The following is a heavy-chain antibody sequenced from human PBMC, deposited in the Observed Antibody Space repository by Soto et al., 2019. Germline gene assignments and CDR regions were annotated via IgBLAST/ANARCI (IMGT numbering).Heavy chain of an antibody. Sequence: ASVKVSCKASGYTFTSYYMHWVRQAPGQGLEWMGIINPSGGSTSYAQKFQGRVTMTRDTSTSTVYMELSSLRSEDTAVYYCARGRCSSTSCYSPFDYWGQGTLVTVSS. CDR3: ARGRCSSTSCYSPFDY. V-gene: IGHV1-46*03. CDR2: INPSGGST. CDR1: GYTFTSYY. D-gene: IGHD2-2*01. J-gene: IGHJ4*02.